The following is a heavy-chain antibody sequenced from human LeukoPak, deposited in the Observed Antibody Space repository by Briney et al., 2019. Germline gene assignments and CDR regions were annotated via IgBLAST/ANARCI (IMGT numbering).Heavy chain of an antibody. CDR1: GGSISSYY. J-gene: IGHJ4*02. D-gene: IGHD3/OR15-3a*01. CDR2: IYTSGNT. CDR3: ARGDYYFHY. Sequence: SETLSLTCTVSGGSISSYYWTWIRQPAGKGLEWIGRIYTSGNTDYNPSLKSRVTISVDTSKNQFSVKLSSVTAADTAVYYCARGDYYFHYWGQGTLVTVSS. V-gene: IGHV4-4*07.